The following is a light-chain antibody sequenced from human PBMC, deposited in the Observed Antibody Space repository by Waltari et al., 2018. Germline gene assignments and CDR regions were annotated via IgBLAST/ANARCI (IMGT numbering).Light chain of an antibody. CDR2: EVN. V-gene: IGLV2-23*02. J-gene: IGLJ3*02. Sequence: QSALTQPASVYGSPGQSITISCTGTSRDIGNYDFVSWYQHHPGKAPKLLIYEVNQRPSGVSDRFSGSKSDNTASLTISWLQAEDEADYYCCAYSGSSTVVNCVFGGWTKLAVL. CDR3: CAYSGSSTVVNCV. CDR1: SRDIGNYDF.